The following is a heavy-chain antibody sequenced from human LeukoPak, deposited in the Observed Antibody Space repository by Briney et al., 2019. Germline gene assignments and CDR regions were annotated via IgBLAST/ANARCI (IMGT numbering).Heavy chain of an antibody. Sequence: GGSLRLSCAASGFTFSSYSMNWVRQAPGKGLEWVSSISSSSSYIYYADSVKGRFTISRDNSKNTLYLQMNSLGAEDTAVYYCAKSGTAMVRDHFDYWGQGTLVTVSS. CDR2: ISSSSSYI. CDR1: GFTFSSYS. CDR3: AKSGTAMVRDHFDY. J-gene: IGHJ4*02. V-gene: IGHV3-21*04. D-gene: IGHD5-18*01.